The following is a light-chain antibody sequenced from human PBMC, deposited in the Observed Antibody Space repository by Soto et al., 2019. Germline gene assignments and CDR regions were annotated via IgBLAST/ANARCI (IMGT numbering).Light chain of an antibody. CDR1: QSISSSY. V-gene: IGKV3-20*01. CDR3: QQYNSSPPEFT. Sequence: EIVLTQSPVTLSVSPGERVTLSCRASQSISSSYLAWYQQRPGQAPRLLIFGASYRATGIPDRFSGSGSGTDFTLTISRLEPEDFAVYYCQQYNSSPPEFTFGPWTKVDSK. J-gene: IGKJ3*01. CDR2: GAS.